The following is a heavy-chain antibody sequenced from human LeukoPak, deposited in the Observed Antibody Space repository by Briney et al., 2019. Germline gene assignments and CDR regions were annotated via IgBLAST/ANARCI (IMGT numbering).Heavy chain of an antibody. V-gene: IGHV4-59*08. CDR2: SGNT. J-gene: IGHJ3*02. CDR1: GGSISTYY. Sequence: PSETLSLTCTVSGGSISTYYWSWVRQPPGKGLEWIGSSGNTDYNPSLKSRVTMSVDTSINQFSLKLSSVTAADTAVYYCARLRLRFKSNGQSTSYEAVDIWGQGTVVTVSS. CDR3: ARLRLRFKSNGQSTSYEAVDI. D-gene: IGHD2-8*01.